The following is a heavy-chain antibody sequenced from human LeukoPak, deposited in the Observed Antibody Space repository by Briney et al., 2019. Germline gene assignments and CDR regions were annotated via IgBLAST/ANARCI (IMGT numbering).Heavy chain of an antibody. J-gene: IGHJ4*02. Sequence: GGSLRLSCVASGFTFNTYGIHWVLQAPGKGLEWVAGISSDGNNKDYSDSVKGRFTISRDNSKNTLYLQMNSRRAEDTAVYYCAKAAYCTSTSCHFSGYAQRPLDSWGQGTLVTVSS. CDR1: GFTFNTYG. D-gene: IGHD2-2*01. CDR2: ISSDGNNK. CDR3: AKAAYCTSTSCHFSGYAQRPLDS. V-gene: IGHV3-30*18.